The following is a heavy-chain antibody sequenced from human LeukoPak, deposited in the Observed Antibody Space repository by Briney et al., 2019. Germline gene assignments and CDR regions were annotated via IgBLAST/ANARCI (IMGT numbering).Heavy chain of an antibody. CDR1: GFIFSSYA. Sequence: SGGSLRLSCSASGFIFSSYAMHWVRQAPGNGLERVSVIYGDGRTSHSASVRGRFTISRDNSKNIVSLQMNNLRAEDTAVYYCARGRGLGVVSPYFDYWGQGTLVTVSS. CDR2: IYGDGRT. D-gene: IGHD3-3*01. V-gene: IGHV3-53*01. CDR3: ARGRGLGVVSPYFDY. J-gene: IGHJ4*02.